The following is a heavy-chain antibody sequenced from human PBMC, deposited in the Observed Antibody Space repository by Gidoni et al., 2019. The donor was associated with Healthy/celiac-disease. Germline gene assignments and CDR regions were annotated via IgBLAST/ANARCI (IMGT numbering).Heavy chain of an antibody. CDR3: ARAYAYSGSYYWYFDL. J-gene: IGHJ2*01. D-gene: IGHD1-26*01. CDR2: IYYSGST. CDR1: GRSLSSYY. Sequence: QVQLQESGPGLVKPSETLSLTCTVSGRSLSSYYWSWIRQPPGKGLEWIGYIYYSGSTNYNPSLKSRVTISVDTSKNQFSLKLSSVTAADTAVYYCARAYAYSGSYYWYFDLWGRGTLVTVSS. V-gene: IGHV4-59*01.